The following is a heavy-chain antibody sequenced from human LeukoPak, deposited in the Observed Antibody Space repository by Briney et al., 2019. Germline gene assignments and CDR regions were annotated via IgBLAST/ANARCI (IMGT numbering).Heavy chain of an antibody. V-gene: IGHV3-30*04. Sequence: GGSLRLSCAASGFTFSSYAMHWVRQAPGKGLEWVAVISYDGSNKYYADSVKGRFTISKDNSKNTLYLQMNSLRAEDTAVYYCARDLCSGGSCYTNIYYYYYGIDVWGQGTTVTVSS. D-gene: IGHD2-15*01. CDR3: ARDLCSGGSCYTNIYYYYYGIDV. CDR1: GFTFSSYA. CDR2: ISYDGSNK. J-gene: IGHJ6*02.